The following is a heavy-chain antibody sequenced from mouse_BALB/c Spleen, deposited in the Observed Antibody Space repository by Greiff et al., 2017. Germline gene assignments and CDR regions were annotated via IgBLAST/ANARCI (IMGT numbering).Heavy chain of an antibody. Sequence: EVKLVESGGDLVKPGGSLKLSCAASGFTFSSYGMSWVRQTPDKRLEWLATISSGGSYTYYPDSVKGRFTISRDNAKNTLYLQMSSLKSEDTAMYYCARHEDYWGQGTSVTVSS. CDR1: GFTFSSYG. V-gene: IGHV5-6*02. CDR3: ARHEDY. CDR2: ISSGGSYT. J-gene: IGHJ4*01.